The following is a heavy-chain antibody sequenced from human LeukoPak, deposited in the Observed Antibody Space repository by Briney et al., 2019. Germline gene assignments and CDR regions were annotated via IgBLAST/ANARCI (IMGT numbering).Heavy chain of an antibody. CDR1: GFTSSAYD. J-gene: IGHJ4*02. CDR2: SGTVGDT. CDR3: VRAAMPYIINGRRFDY. D-gene: IGHD2-2*01. V-gene: IGHV3-13*04. Sequence: GESLRLSCAASGFTSSAYDMHWVRQITGGGLEWVSTSGTVGDTFYSDSVKGRFTISRENAKNSVHLQMNSLRVEDSAIYFCVRAAMPYIINGRRFDYWGQGSLVTVSS.